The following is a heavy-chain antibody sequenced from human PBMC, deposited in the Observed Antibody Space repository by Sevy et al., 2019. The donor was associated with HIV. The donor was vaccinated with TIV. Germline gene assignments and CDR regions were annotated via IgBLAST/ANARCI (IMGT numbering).Heavy chain of an antibody. D-gene: IGHD5-18*01. CDR2: YFHSGPF. CDR1: GVSLTGADYY. V-gene: IGHV4-30-4*01. Sequence: SETLSLTCSVTGVSLTGADYYWSWVRQAPGKGLEWIGYYFHSGPFYYSPTLKSRLSISVDTTKNQFSLKLTSATATDSAIYYCARSENVYSAPFDYWGQGTPVTV. J-gene: IGHJ4*02. CDR3: ARSENVYSAPFDY.